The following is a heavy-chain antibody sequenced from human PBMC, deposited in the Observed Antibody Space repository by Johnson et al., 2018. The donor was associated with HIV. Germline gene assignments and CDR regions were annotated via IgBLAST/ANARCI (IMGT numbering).Heavy chain of an antibody. J-gene: IGHJ3*02. D-gene: IGHD6-19*01. CDR3: ARVLTWVYSSGFFGAFEI. CDR2: INWTGGST. V-gene: IGHV3-20*04. Sequence: VQLVESGGGVVRPGGSLKVSCAASGFTFDDYGMSWVRQAPGKGLEWVSGINWTGGSTGYADAVQGRFTISRVNAKSSLFFQMNSLGAEDTALYYCARVLTWVYSSGFFGAFEIWGQGTMVTVSS. CDR1: GFTFDDYG.